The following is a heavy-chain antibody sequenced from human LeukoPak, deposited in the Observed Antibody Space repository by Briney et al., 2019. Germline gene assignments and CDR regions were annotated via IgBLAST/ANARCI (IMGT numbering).Heavy chain of an antibody. Sequence: SETLSLTCTVSGYSISSGYYWGWIRQPPGKGLDWIGSIYHSGSTYYNPSLKSRVTISVDTSKNQFSLKLSSVTAADTAVYYCARDFGAASPRGWFDPWGQGTLVTVSS. D-gene: IGHD6-6*01. CDR3: ARDFGAASPRGWFDP. J-gene: IGHJ5*02. V-gene: IGHV4-38-2*02. CDR1: GYSISSGYY. CDR2: IYHSGST.